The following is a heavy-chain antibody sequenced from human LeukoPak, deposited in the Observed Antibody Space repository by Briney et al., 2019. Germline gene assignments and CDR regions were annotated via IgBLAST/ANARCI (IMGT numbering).Heavy chain of an antibody. D-gene: IGHD2-2*01. CDR1: GYTFTSYG. V-gene: IGHV1-18*01. J-gene: IGHJ6*03. CDR2: ISAYNGNT. Sequence: ASVKVSCTASGYTFTSYGISWVRQAPGQGLEWMGWISAYNGNTNYAQKLQGRVTMTTDTSTSTAYMELRSLRSDDTAVYYCARDGYCSSTSCPLDPYYYYYMDVWGKGTTVTVSS. CDR3: ARDGYCSSTSCPLDPYYYYYMDV.